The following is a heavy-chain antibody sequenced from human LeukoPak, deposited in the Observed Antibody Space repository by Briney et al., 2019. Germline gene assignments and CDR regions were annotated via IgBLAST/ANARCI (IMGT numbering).Heavy chain of an antibody. CDR3: ARAPTEYSSSPGRFDP. J-gene: IGHJ5*02. D-gene: IGHD6-6*01. V-gene: IGHV4-4*09. CDR2: IYTSGST. CDR1: GGSISSYY. Sequence: SETLSLTCTVSGGSISSYYWSWIRQPPGKGLEWIGYIYTSGSTNYNPSLKSRVTISVDTSKNQFSLKLSSVTAADTAVYYCARAPTEYSSSPGRFDPWGQGTLVTVSS.